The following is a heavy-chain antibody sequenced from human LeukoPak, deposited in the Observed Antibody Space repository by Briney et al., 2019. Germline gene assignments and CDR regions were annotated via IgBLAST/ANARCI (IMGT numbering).Heavy chain of an antibody. CDR2: INPSGGST. V-gene: IGHV1-46*01. CDR1: GYTFTSYY. Sequence: ASVKVSCKASGYTFTSYYMHWVRQAPGQGLEWMGIINPSGGSTSYAQKFQGRVTMTRDTSTSTVYMELSSLRSEDTAVYYCARDFYEAYYYGSGSYYFDYWGQGTLVTVSS. J-gene: IGHJ4*02. D-gene: IGHD3-10*01. CDR3: ARDFYEAYYYGSGSYYFDY.